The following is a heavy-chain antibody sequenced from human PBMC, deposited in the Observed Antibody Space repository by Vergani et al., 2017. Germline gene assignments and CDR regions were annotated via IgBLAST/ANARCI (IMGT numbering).Heavy chain of an antibody. CDR1: GGSFSGYY. CDR2: IIHSGST. CDR3: AREPSVTTVGLGFDI. D-gene: IGHD4-17*01. V-gene: IGHV4-34*12. Sequence: QVQLPQWGAGLLKPSETLSLTCAVYGGSFSGYYWSWIRQPPGKGLEWIGEIIHSGSTNYNPSRKSRVTISVDTSKNQFSLKLSSVTAADTAVYYCAREPSVTTVGLGFDIWGQGTMVTVSS. J-gene: IGHJ3*02.